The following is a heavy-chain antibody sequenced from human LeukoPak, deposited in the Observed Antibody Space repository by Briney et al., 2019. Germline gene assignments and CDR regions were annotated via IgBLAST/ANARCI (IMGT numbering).Heavy chain of an antibody. V-gene: IGHV1-2*02. Sequence: ASVKVSCKASGYAFTGYHMHWVRQAPGQGLEWMGWINPNSGGTNYAQKFQGRVTMTRDTSISTAYMELSRLRSDDTAVYYCAYLAAAGWGYYFDYWGQGTLVTVSS. J-gene: IGHJ4*02. CDR2: INPNSGGT. D-gene: IGHD6-13*01. CDR3: AYLAAAGWGYYFDY. CDR1: GYAFTGYH.